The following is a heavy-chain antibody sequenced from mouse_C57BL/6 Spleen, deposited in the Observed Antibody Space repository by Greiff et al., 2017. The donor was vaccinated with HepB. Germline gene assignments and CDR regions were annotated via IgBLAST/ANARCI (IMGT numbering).Heavy chain of an antibody. J-gene: IGHJ3*01. D-gene: IGHD3-3*01. CDR1: GFTFSSYA. CDR3: TREGGPAWFAY. V-gene: IGHV5-9-1*02. CDR2: ISSGGDYI. Sequence: EVQLVESGEGLVKPGGSLKLSCAASGFTFSSYAMSWVRQTPEKRLEWVAYISSGGDYIYYADTVRGRFTISRDNARNTLYLQMSSLKSEDTAMYYCTREGGPAWFAYWGQGTLVTVSA.